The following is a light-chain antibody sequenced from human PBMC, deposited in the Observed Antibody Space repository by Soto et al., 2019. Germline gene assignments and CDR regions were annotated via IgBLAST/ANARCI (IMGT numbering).Light chain of an antibody. CDR1: QSIDND. CDR2: GAS. J-gene: IGKJ4*01. CDR3: QQYHRWPPLT. Sequence: EIVMSQSPATLSVSPGERATLSCRASQSIDNDLAWYQQKPGQAPRLLIYGASTRATGIPVRFSGSGSGTLFTLTINGLQSEDLAVYYCQQYHRWPPLTFGGGTKVEIK. V-gene: IGKV3-15*01.